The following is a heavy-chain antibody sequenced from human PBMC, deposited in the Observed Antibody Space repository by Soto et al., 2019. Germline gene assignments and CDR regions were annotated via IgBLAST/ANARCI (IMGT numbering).Heavy chain of an antibody. CDR3: ASEYCGGDCYSAARYGMDV. CDR1: GYTFTSYA. J-gene: IGHJ6*02. V-gene: IGHV1-3*01. CDR2: INAGNGNT. Sequence: QVQLVQSGAEVKKPGASVKVSCKASGYTFTSYAMHWVRQAPGQRLEWMGWINAGNGNTKYSQKFQGRVTITRDPSAITAYMELSSLRSEDTAVYYCASEYCGGDCYSAARYGMDVWGQGTTVTVSS. D-gene: IGHD2-21*02.